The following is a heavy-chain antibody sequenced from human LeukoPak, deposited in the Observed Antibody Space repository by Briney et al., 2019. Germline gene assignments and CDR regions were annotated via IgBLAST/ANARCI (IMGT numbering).Heavy chain of an antibody. CDR3: AKDTSGRIYYYYHLGV. J-gene: IGHJ6*03. Sequence: PGGSLRLSCAASGFTFSSYGMHWVRQAPGKGLEWVAFIRYDGSNKYYASSVKGRFTISRDNSKNTLYLQMNSLRTEDTAVYYCAKDTSGRIYYYYHLGVWGKGTTVTVSS. CDR1: GFTFSSYG. V-gene: IGHV3-30*02. CDR2: IRYDGSNK. D-gene: IGHD3-10*01.